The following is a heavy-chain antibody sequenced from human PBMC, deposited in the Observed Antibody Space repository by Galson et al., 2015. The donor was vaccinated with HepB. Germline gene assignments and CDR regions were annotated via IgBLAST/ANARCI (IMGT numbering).Heavy chain of an antibody. CDR1: GLTVNSNY. Sequence: SLRLSCAASGLTVNSNYMTWVRQAPGKGLEWVSIIYSDNTYYADSVKGRFTISGDSSENTLFLQMSSLGAEDTAVYFCASSTAMVNFDYWGQGTLVTVSS. D-gene: IGHD5-18*01. CDR3: ASSTAMVNFDY. J-gene: IGHJ4*02. CDR2: IYSDNT. V-gene: IGHV3-66*01.